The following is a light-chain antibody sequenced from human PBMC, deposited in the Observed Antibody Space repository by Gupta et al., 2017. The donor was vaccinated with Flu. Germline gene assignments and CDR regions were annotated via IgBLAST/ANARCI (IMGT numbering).Light chain of an antibody. J-gene: IGKJ4*01. CDR1: QPIKRTY. V-gene: IGKV3-20*01. CDR3: QHDGDSNR. CDR2: STS. Sequence: IVLTQSPDTLSSSPGEGAVLSCRASQPIKRTYLAWYQQRRGQTPRLIIYSTSSSAAGVTDRFGGGGEAKDFTLTSSRREDEDCAEYYEQHDGDSNRFGRGTTVDIK.